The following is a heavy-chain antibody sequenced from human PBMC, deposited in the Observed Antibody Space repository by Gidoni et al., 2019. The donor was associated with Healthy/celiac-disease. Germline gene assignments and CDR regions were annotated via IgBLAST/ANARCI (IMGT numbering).Heavy chain of an antibody. CDR2: INHSGST. CDR3: ARVELRGDIAAPPPGCWFDP. Sequence: QVQLQQWGAGLLTPSETLSLTCAVYGGSFSGYYCSWIRQPPGKGLEWIGEINHSGSTNYNPSLKSRVTISVDTSKNQFSLKLSSVTAADTAVYYCARVELRGDIAAPPPGCWFDPWGQGTLVTVSS. V-gene: IGHV4-34*01. J-gene: IGHJ5*02. CDR1: GGSFSGYY. D-gene: IGHD6-6*01.